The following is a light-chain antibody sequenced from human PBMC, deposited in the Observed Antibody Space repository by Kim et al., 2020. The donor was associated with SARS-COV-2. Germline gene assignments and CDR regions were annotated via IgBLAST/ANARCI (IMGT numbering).Light chain of an antibody. Sequence: ASVGDRVTITCRASQCISNYLAWYQQKPGKVPKLLIYAASALQSGVPSRFSGSGSGTDFTLTISSLQPEDVATYYCQKYNSAPHTFGPGTKVDIK. CDR3: QKYNSAPHT. V-gene: IGKV1-27*01. CDR2: AAS. J-gene: IGKJ3*01. CDR1: QCISNY.